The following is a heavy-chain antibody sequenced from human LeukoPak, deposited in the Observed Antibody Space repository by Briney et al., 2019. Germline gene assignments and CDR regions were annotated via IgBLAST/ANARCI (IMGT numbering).Heavy chain of an antibody. CDR1: GGSFSGHY. V-gene: IGHV4-34*01. CDR3: ARGRHDYGDYDFDY. D-gene: IGHD4-17*01. J-gene: IGHJ4*02. Sequence: SETLSLTCAVYGGSFSGHYWSWIRQPPGKGLEWIGEINHGGITTYNPSLKSRVTMSVDTSKNQFSLKLSSVTAADTAVYYCARGRHDYGDYDFDYWGQGTLVTISS. CDR2: INHGGIT.